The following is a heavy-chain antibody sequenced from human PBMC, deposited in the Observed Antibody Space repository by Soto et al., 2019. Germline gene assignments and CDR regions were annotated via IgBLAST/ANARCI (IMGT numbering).Heavy chain of an antibody. CDR2: IIPIFGTA. D-gene: IGHD2-15*01. Sequence: ASVKVSCKASGGTFSSYAISWVRQAPGQGLEWMGGIIPIFGTANYAQKFQGRVTITADESTSTAYMELSSLRSEDTAVYYCARAGYCSGGSCDYYYGMDVWGQGTTVTVSS. V-gene: IGHV1-69*13. J-gene: IGHJ6*02. CDR1: GGTFSSYA. CDR3: ARAGYCSGGSCDYYYGMDV.